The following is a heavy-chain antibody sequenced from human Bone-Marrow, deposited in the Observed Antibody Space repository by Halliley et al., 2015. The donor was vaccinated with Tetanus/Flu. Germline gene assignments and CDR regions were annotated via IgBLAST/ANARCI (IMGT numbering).Heavy chain of an antibody. CDR2: IYYAATA. V-gene: IGHV3-53*01. Sequence: VSVIYYAATAFSADSVRGRFTIFTDTSKNTLYLQMDRLRAEDTAVYYCARHGEGGIPGDYWGQGTLVTVSS. J-gene: IGHJ4*02. CDR3: ARHGEGGIPGDY. D-gene: IGHD2-21*01.